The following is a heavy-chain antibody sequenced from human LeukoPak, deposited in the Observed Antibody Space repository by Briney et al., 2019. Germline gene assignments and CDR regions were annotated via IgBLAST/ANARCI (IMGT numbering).Heavy chain of an antibody. V-gene: IGHV5-51*01. CDR2: IYPGDSDT. D-gene: IGHD3-3*01. CDR1: GYSFTSYW. J-gene: IGHJ3*02. Sequence: GESLKISCKGSGYSFTSYWIGWARQMPGKGLEWMGIIYPGDSDTRYSPSFQGQVTISADKSISTAYLQWSSLKASDTAMYYCARMEGQHNDAFDIWGQGTMVTVSS. CDR3: ARMEGQHNDAFDI.